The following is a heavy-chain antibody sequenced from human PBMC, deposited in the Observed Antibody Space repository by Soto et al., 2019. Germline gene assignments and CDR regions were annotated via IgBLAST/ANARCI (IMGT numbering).Heavy chain of an antibody. D-gene: IGHD3-22*01. CDR2: ISYDGSNK. Sequence: QVQLVESGGGVVQPGRSLRLSCAASGFTFSSYGMHWVRQAPGKGLEWVAVISYDGSNKYYADSVKGRFTISRDNSKNTLYLQMNCLRAEDTAVYYCAKDLYYYDSSGPFDYWGQGTLVTVSS. CDR1: GFTFSSYG. V-gene: IGHV3-30*18. J-gene: IGHJ4*02. CDR3: AKDLYYYDSSGPFDY.